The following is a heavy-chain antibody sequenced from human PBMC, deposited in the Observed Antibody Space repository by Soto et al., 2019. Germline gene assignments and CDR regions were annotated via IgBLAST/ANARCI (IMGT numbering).Heavy chain of an antibody. D-gene: IGHD2-15*01. Sequence: SETLSPTCIVSGDSINSHYWTWILQPPWKGLEWIGYIYDSGSTKYNSSLNRRVTISLDTSNNQFSLKPNSVTAADTAVYFGSSESRQGSRIYYFDYRGQRTLGTRSS. CDR1: GDSINSHY. J-gene: IGHJ4*02. CDR3: SSESRQGSRIYYFDY. V-gene: IGHV4-59*11. CDR2: IYDSGST.